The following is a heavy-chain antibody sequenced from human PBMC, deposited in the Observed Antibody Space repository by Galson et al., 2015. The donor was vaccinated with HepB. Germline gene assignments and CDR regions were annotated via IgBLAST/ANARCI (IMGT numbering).Heavy chain of an antibody. J-gene: IGHJ4*02. CDR2: ISSNSRTI. D-gene: IGHD3-3*01. CDR3: ARAPNPRFWSGYADY. CDR1: GFTFSSYS. V-gene: IGHV3-48*04. Sequence: SLRLSCAASGFTFSSYSMNWVRQAPGKGLEWVSFISSNSRTISYADSVKGRFTISRDNAKNSLYLQMNSLRAVDTAVYYCARAPNPRFWSGYADYWGQGTLVTVSS.